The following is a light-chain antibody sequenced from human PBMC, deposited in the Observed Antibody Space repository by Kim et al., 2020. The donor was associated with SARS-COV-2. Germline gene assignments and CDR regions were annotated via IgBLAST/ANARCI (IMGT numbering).Light chain of an antibody. CDR1: TLDDKY. CDR2: QDN. J-gene: IGLJ2*01. CDR3: QAWDIATVI. V-gene: IGLV3-1*01. Sequence: VSPGQKANITCSGNTLDDKYICWYQQKSGQSPVLVIHQDNKRPSGIPERFSGSSSGNTATLTNSETQALDEADYYCQAWDIATVIFGGGTQLTVL.